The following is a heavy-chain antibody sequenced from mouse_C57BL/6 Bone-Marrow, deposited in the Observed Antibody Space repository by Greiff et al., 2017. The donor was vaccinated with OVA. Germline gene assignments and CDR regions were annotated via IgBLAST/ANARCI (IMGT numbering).Heavy chain of an antibody. D-gene: IGHD3-2*02. CDR2: IYPGDGDT. Sequence: QVQLQQSGPELVKPGASVKISCKASGYAFSSSWMNWVKQRPGKGLEWIGRIYPGDGDTYYNGKFKGKATLTADKSSSTAYMQLSSLTSEDSAVYVCARGAQATSFYARGYWGQGTSVTVSS. CDR1: GYAFSSSW. V-gene: IGHV1-82*01. CDR3: ARGAQATSFYARGY. J-gene: IGHJ4*01.